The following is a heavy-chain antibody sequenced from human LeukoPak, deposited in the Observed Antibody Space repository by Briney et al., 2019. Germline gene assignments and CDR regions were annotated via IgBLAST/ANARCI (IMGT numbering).Heavy chain of an antibody. CDR2: MNPNSGNT. CDR3: ARLVVRGTTGDGGDY. V-gene: IGHV1-8*01. D-gene: IGHD3-10*01. J-gene: IGHJ4*02. CDR1: GYTFTNYD. Sequence: GASVKVSCKASGYTFTNYDINWVRQATGQGLEWMGWMNPNSGNTGYAQKFQARVTMTRDTSISTAYMELSGLRSEDTAVYYCARLVVRGTTGDGGDYWGEGTLVTVSS.